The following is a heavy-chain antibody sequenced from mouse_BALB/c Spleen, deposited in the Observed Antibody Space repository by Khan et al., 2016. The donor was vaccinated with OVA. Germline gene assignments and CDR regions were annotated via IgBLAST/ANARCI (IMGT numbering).Heavy chain of an antibody. V-gene: IGHV1-5*01. J-gene: IGHJ3*01. CDR1: GYTFTSYW. CDR3: KSRSWDVAWFDY. D-gene: IGHD4-1*01. Sequence: VQLQQSGTVLARPGASVKMSCKASGYTFTSYWMHWVKQRPGQGLEWSGDIYPGNTDTNYNQKFKGKAKLTPVTSTSTAYMEFSSLTNEDSAASYCKSRSWDVAWFDYWGQGTLVTVSA. CDR2: IYPGNTDT.